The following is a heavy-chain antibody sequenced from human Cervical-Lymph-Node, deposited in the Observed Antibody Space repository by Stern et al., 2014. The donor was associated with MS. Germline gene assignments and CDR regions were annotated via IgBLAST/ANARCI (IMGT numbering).Heavy chain of an antibody. CDR3: AKDLGGGYYHYYYGMDV. CDR2: IYYDGSNQ. J-gene: IGHJ6*02. Sequence: VQLVESGGGVVQPGRSLRLSCAASGFTFSSYGMHWVRQAPGKGLGWVAVIYYDGSNQYYAASVKGRFTISRDNSKNTLYLQMNSLRAEDTAVYYCAKDLGGGYYHYYYGMDVWGQGTTVTVSS. D-gene: IGHD1-26*01. V-gene: IGHV3-30*18. CDR1: GFTFSSYG.